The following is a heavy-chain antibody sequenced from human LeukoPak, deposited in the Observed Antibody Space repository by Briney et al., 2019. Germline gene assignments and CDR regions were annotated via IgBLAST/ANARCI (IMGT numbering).Heavy chain of an antibody. CDR1: GYTFTSYG. Sequence: GGRVNISYKASGYTFTSYGISWVRQAPGQGLEWMGWISAYNGNTNYAQKLQGRVTMTTDTSTSTAYMELRSLRSDDTAVYYCARVPIWGGYNWFDPWGQGTLVTVSS. V-gene: IGHV1-18*01. CDR3: ARVPIWGGYNWFDP. J-gene: IGHJ5*02. D-gene: IGHD3-10*01. CDR2: ISAYNGNT.